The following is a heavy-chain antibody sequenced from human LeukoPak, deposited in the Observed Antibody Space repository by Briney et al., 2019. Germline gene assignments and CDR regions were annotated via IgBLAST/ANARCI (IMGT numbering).Heavy chain of an antibody. J-gene: IGHJ4*02. CDR2: IYSGGST. Sequence: GGSLRLSCAASGFTVSSTYMSWVRQAPGKGLECVSVIYSGGSTYYADSMKGRFTISRDNSKNTLYLQMNSLRAEDTAVYYCARDRLYSSSSEDYWGQGTLVTVSS. V-gene: IGHV3-53*01. CDR1: GFTVSSTY. CDR3: ARDRLYSSSSEDY. D-gene: IGHD6-6*01.